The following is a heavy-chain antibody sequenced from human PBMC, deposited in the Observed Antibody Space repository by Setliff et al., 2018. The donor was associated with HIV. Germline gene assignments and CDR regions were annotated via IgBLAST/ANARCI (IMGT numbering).Heavy chain of an antibody. J-gene: IGHJ5*01. Sequence: PGGSLRLSCAASGFTFSNYWMTWVRQAPGRGLEWVANIKQDGSEKYYVDSLKGRFTISRDNAKNSLFLQMSSLRAEDTAIYYCARDYGWDSGSYYDSWGQGILVT. CDR1: GFTFSNYW. D-gene: IGHD3-10*01. CDR3: ARDYGWDSGSYYDS. CDR2: IKQDGSEK. V-gene: IGHV3-7*01.